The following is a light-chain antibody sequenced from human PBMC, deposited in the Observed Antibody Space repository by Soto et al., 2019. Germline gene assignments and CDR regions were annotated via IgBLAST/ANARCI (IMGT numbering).Light chain of an antibody. Sequence: IVLTQSPATLSLSPGERATLSFRASQSVKTFLLWYQHRPGQAPRVLIYDASHRATGIPARFRGSGSGTDFSLPISRLEPADAGIDYCQQRSHWRPITFFQGTRLEV. CDR3: QQRSHWRPIT. CDR2: DAS. J-gene: IGKJ5*01. CDR1: QSVKTF. V-gene: IGKV3-11*01.